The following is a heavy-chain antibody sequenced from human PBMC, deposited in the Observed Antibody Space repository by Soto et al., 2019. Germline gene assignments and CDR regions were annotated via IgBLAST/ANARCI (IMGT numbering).Heavy chain of an antibody. Sequence: SETLSLTCTVSGGSISSGDYYWSWIRQPPGKGLEWIGYIYYSGSTYYNPSLKSRVTISVDTSKNQFSLKLSSVTAADTAVYYCARAGLRYGMSTSCYFSYGMDVWGQGTTVTVAS. CDR1: GGSISSGDYY. CDR3: ARAGLRYGMSTSCYFSYGMDV. J-gene: IGHJ6*02. D-gene: IGHD2-2*01. CDR2: IYYSGST. V-gene: IGHV4-30-4*01.